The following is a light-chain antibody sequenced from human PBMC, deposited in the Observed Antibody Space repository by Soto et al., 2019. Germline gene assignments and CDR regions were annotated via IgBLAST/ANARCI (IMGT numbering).Light chain of an antibody. V-gene: IGLV1-51*01. J-gene: IGLJ2*01. CDR2: DNS. CDR3: ATWDTDLGTGEVV. Sequence: QSVLTQPPSLSAAPGQTVTISCSGARSNIGKNFVSWYQHLPGTAPTLLIYDNSQRPSGIPDRFSGSKSGTSATLGITGLQTGDEADYYCATWDTDLGTGEVVFGGGTKVTVL. CDR1: RSNIGKNF.